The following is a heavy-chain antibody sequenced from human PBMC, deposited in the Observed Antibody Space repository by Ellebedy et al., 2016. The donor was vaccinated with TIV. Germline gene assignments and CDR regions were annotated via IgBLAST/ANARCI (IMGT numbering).Heavy chain of an antibody. V-gene: IGHV3-33*06. J-gene: IGHJ3*02. Sequence: GESLKISCAASGFTFSSYGMHWVRQAPGKGLEWVAVIWYDGSNKYYADSVKGRFTISRDNSKNTLYLQMNSLRAEDTAVYYCAKSWEGGSAFWAPHRISVTTFPFDIWGQGPMVTVSS. D-gene: IGHD3-16*01. CDR2: IWYDGSNK. CDR3: AKSWEGGSAFWAPHRISVTTFPFDI. CDR1: GFTFSSYG.